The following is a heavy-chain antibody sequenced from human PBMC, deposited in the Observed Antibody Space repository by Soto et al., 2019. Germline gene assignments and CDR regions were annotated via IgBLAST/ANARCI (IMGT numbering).Heavy chain of an antibody. CDR3: ARDLAAADH. V-gene: IGHV1-46*01. Sequence: QVQLVQSGAEVKKPGASVKVSCKTSGYTFTHYYIHWVRQAPGQGLEWVAIINPNGGSTNYAQNFRGRVTLTMDTSTTTVYMELSSLRPEEPAVFYCARDLAAADHLGQGTLVTVSS. D-gene: IGHD6-13*01. J-gene: IGHJ4*02. CDR2: INPNGGST. CDR1: GYTFTHYY.